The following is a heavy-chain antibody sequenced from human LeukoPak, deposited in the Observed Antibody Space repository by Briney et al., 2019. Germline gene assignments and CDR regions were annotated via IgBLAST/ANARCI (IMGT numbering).Heavy chain of an antibody. D-gene: IGHD6-19*01. CDR3: ATRSGWHIDY. Sequence: GGSLRLSCAASGFTLSSYEMNWVRQAPGKGLEWVSYISSSGSTIYYADSVKGRFTISRDNSKNTLYLQMNSLRAEDTAVYYCATRSGWHIDYWGQGTLVTVSS. CDR1: GFTLSSYE. J-gene: IGHJ4*02. CDR2: ISSSGSTI. V-gene: IGHV3-48*03.